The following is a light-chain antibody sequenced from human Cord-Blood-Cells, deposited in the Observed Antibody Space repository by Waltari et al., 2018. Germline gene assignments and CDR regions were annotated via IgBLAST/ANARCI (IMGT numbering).Light chain of an antibody. J-gene: IGLJ2*01. V-gene: IGLV2-8*01. CDR2: EVS. CDR3: SSYAGSNNVV. CDR1: SSDVGGYNY. Sequence: QSALTQPPSASGSPGQSVTISCTGTSSDVGGYNYVSWYQQHPGKAPKLMIYEVSKRPSGVPDRCSGSKSGTTASLTVSGLQAEDEADYYCSSYAGSNNVVFGGGTKLTVL.